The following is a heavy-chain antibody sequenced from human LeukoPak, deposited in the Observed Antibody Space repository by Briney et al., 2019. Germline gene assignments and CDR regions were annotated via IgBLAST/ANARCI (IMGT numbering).Heavy chain of an antibody. CDR1: GGTFSSYA. V-gene: IGHV1-69*13. Sequence: EASVKVSCKASGGTFSSYAISWVRQAPGQGLEWMGGIIPIFGTANYAQKFQGRVTITAVESTSTAYMELSSLRSEDTAVYYCASFIIAAAGTLDYWGQGTLVTVSS. CDR3: ASFIIAAAGTLDY. J-gene: IGHJ4*02. CDR2: IIPIFGTA. D-gene: IGHD6-13*01.